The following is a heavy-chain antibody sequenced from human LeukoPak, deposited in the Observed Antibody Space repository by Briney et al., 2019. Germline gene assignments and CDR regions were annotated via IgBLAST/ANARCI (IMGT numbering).Heavy chain of an antibody. CDR1: GFTFDDYA. CDR2: ISWNSGSI. D-gene: IGHD4-23*01. V-gene: IGHV3-9*01. Sequence: GGSLRLSCAASGFTFDDYAMHWVRQAPGKGLEWVSGISWNSGSIGYADSVKGRFTISRDNAKNSLYLQMNSLRAEDTALYYCAKDVLRWEWNDAFDIWGQGTMVTVSS. CDR3: AKDVLRWEWNDAFDI. J-gene: IGHJ3*02.